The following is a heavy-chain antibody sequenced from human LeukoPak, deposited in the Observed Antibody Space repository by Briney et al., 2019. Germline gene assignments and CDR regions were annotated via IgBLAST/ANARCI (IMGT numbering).Heavy chain of an antibody. Sequence: PGRPLRLSCAASGFTFDDYAMPWGRQAPGKGLEWISGIRWNSGSIGYADSVKGRFTISRDNAKISLYLQMNSLRAEDMALYYCAKDIRRFLEWSTPRYDYWGQGTLVTVSS. CDR2: IRWNSGSI. D-gene: IGHD3-3*01. V-gene: IGHV3-9*03. CDR3: AKDIRRFLEWSTPRYDY. CDR1: GFTFDDYA. J-gene: IGHJ4*02.